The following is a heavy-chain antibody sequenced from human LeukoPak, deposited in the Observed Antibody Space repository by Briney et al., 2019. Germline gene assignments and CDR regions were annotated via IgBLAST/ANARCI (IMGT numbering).Heavy chain of an antibody. V-gene: IGHV4-31*03. J-gene: IGHJ5*02. CDR2: IYYSGST. CDR3: GRAYGRGSIWFDP. Sequence: SQTLSLTCTVSGGSISSGGYYWSWIRQHPGKGLEWIGYIYYSGSTYYNPSLKSRVTISVDTSKNQFSLKLSSVTAADTAVYYCGRAYGRGSIWFDPWGQGNLVTVSS. D-gene: IGHD3-10*01. CDR1: GGSISSGGYY.